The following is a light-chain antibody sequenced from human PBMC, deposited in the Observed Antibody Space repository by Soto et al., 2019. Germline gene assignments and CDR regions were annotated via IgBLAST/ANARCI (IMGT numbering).Light chain of an antibody. Sequence: EIVMTQSPDTLSVSPGERATLSCRASQSVSSNLAWYQQKPGQAPRLLIYGASTRATGIPARFSGSGSGTEFTLTISSLQSEDFAAYYCQQYDNWPYTFGQGNKLEIK. J-gene: IGKJ2*01. V-gene: IGKV3-15*01. CDR2: GAS. CDR3: QQYDNWPYT. CDR1: QSVSSN.